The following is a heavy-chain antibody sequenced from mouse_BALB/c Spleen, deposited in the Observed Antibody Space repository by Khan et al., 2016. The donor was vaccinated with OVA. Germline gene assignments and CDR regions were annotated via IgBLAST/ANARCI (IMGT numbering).Heavy chain of an antibody. Sequence: EVELVESGGGLVQPGGSRKLSCAASGFTFSNFGMHWVRQAPEKGLEWVAYISSGSSTINYADTVKGRFTISRENPKKTLVLQMTSLRSEDTALIYCARRKIFDGYYGGAMDYWGQGTSGTVSS. CDR1: GFTFSNFG. CDR3: ARRKIFDGYYGGAMDY. J-gene: IGHJ4*01. V-gene: IGHV5-17*02. D-gene: IGHD2-3*01. CDR2: ISSGSSTI.